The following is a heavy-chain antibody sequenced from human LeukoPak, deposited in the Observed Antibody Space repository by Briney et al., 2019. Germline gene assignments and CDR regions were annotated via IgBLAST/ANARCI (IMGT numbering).Heavy chain of an antibody. Sequence: GASVRVSCKASGYTFTGYYMHWVRQAPGQGLEWMGWTNPNSGGTNYAQKFQGRVTMTRDTTISTAYKELNRLRSDNTAVYYCARVPVYSSSSGYYFDYWGQGTLVTLSS. V-gene: IGHV1-2*02. CDR2: TNPNSGGT. D-gene: IGHD6-6*01. CDR3: ARVPVYSSSSGYYFDY. J-gene: IGHJ4*02. CDR1: GYTFTGYY.